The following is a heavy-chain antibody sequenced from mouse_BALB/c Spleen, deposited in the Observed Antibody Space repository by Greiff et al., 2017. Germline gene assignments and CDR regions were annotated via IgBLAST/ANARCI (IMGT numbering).Heavy chain of an antibody. CDR1: GYTFTEYT. D-gene: IGHD2-14*01. J-gene: IGHJ1*01. Sequence: QVQLKESGAELVKPGASVKLSCKASGYTFTEYTIHWVKQRSGQGLEWIGWFYPGSGSIKYNEKFKDKATLTADKSSSTVYMELSRLTSEDSAVYFCARHEEHYRYDYWYFDVWGAGTTVTVSS. V-gene: IGHV1-62-2*01. CDR2: FYPGSGSI. CDR3: ARHEEHYRYDYWYFDV.